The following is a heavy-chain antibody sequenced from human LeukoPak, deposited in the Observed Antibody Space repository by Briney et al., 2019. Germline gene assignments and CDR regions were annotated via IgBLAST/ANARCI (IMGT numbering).Heavy chain of an antibody. J-gene: IGHJ4*02. Sequence: SETLSLTCTVSGRSISRYYWSWMRQPPGKGREGLGYIYYSGSTNYNPSLKSRVTISVDTSKNQFSLKLSSVTAADTAVYYCARAGEWELLSHYFDYWGQGTLVTVSS. CDR1: GRSISRYY. CDR3: ARAGEWELLSHYFDY. CDR2: IYYSGST. D-gene: IGHD1-26*01. V-gene: IGHV4-59*01.